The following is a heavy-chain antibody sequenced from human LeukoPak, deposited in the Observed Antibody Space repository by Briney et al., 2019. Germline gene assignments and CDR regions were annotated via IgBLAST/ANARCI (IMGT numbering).Heavy chain of an antibody. J-gene: IGHJ4*02. CDR3: AKAPVTTCRGAFCYPFDY. CDR1: GFTFSSYA. CDR2: ISISGGST. D-gene: IGHD2-15*01. V-gene: IGHV3-23*01. Sequence: PGGSLRLSCAASGFTFSSYAMTWVRQAPGKGLEWVSDISISGGSTYYADSVKGRLTISRDNSKNTLYLQMNSLRAEDTAVYYCAKAPVTTCRGAFCYPFDYWGLGTLVTVSS.